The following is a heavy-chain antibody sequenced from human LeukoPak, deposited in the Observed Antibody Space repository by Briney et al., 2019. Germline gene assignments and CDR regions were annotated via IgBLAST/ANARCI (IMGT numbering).Heavy chain of an antibody. V-gene: IGHV1-2*02. CDR3: ARGADQQRLAHSDS. CDR1: GYIFTESY. D-gene: IGHD6-13*01. CDR2: INPNNGGT. J-gene: IGHJ1*01. Sequence: ASVKVSRSASGYIFTESYMHRVREAPGQGLEWMGWINPNNGGTKSAQKFQGRVTMTRDMSISTAYMELSSLRSDDTAIYYCARGADQQRLAHSDSWGQACLVTVSS.